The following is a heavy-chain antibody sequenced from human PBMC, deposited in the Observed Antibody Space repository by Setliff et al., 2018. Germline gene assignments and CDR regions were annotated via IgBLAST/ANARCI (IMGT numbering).Heavy chain of an antibody. CDR2: INPYTGDT. V-gene: IGHV1-2*02. Sequence: ASVKVSCKTSGYTFTDFYIQWVRQAPGQGLEWMGWINPYTGDTDYAPKFQGRVTVTRDTSVTTAYMDLTQLTSDDTAVYYCARGGSIYDHVWGRYRFVDSWGQGTLVTVSS. CDR1: GYTFTDFY. D-gene: IGHD3-16*02. J-gene: IGHJ4*02. CDR3: ARGGSIYDHVWGRYRFVDS.